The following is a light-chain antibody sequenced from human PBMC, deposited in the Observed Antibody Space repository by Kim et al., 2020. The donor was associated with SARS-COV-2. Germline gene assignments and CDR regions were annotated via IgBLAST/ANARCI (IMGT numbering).Light chain of an antibody. CDR1: SGDVGGYNY. Sequence: QSALTQPPSASGSPGQSVTISCTGTSGDVGGYNYVSWYQQHPGKAPKLMIYEVNKRPSGVPDRFSGSKSGNTASLTVSGLQAEDEADYYCSSYAGSNNLVFGTGTKVTVL. V-gene: IGLV2-8*01. CDR3: SSYAGSNNLV. CDR2: EVN. J-gene: IGLJ1*01.